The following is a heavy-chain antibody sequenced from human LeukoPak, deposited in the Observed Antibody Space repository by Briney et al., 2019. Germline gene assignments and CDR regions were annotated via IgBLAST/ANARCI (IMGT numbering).Heavy chain of an antibody. CDR2: IGADSGDTHGDT. CDR1: GYRLRNNG. Sequence: GASVKVSCKASGYRLRNNGISWVRQAPGQGLEWMGWIGADSGDTHGDTHYAEKLQGRVTMTTDTSTDTAYMDLRSLTSDDTAVYYCARGSSPYSWYFDLWGRGTLVTVSS. D-gene: IGHD4-11*01. CDR3: ARGSSPYSWYFDL. J-gene: IGHJ2*01. V-gene: IGHV1-18*01.